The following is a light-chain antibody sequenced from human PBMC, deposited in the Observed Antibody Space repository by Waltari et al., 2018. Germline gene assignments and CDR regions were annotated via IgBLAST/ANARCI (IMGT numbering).Light chain of an antibody. Sequence: EIVLTQSPGTLSLSPGERATLPCRASQSVSSSYLAWYQQKLGQAPRLLIYGASSRATGSPDRFSGSGSGTDFTLTISRLEPEDFAVYYCQQYGSSPLTFGGGTKVEIK. V-gene: IGKV3-20*01. CDR2: GAS. CDR1: QSVSSSY. J-gene: IGKJ4*01. CDR3: QQYGSSPLT.